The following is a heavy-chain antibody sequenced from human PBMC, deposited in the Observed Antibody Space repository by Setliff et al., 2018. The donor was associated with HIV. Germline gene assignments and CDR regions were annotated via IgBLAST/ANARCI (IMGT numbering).Heavy chain of an antibody. CDR2: IVPILGIA. CDR3: ARAVVPTYYDVLTGYVYYMDV. Sequence: ASVKVSCKASGGTFTNSAIGWVRQAPGQGLEWMGAIVPILGIANSAQKFQGRVTITTEESTNTAYMELSSRRSEDTAVYYCARAVVPTYYDVLTGYVYYMDVWGKRTTVTASS. V-gene: IGHV1-69*10. CDR1: GGTFTNSA. J-gene: IGHJ6*03. D-gene: IGHD3-9*01.